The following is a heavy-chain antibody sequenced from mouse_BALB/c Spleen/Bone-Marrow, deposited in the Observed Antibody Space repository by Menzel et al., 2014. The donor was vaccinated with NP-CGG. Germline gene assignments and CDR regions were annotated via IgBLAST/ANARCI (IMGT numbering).Heavy chain of an antibody. V-gene: IGHV14-3*02. J-gene: IGHJ3*01. CDR3: AGDGAY. D-gene: IGHD3-3*01. Sequence: EVQLQQSGAGLVKPGASVKLSCTASGFNIKDTYMHWEKQMPEQGLEWIGRIAPANGNTKYDPKFQGPPTITPDPSSNTAYLQLSSLTSEDTDVDYCAGDGAYGGQGTLVAVSA. CDR1: GFNIKDTY. CDR2: IAPANGNT.